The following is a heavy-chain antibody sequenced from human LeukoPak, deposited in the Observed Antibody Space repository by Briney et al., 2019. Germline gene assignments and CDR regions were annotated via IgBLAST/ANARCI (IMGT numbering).Heavy chain of an antibody. CDR1: GGTFSSYA. V-gene: IGHV1-69*05. J-gene: IGHJ4*02. CDR2: IIPIFGTA. CDR3: ARGLRFLEFYFDY. Sequence: EASVKVSCKASGGTFSSYAISWVRQAPGQGLEWMGGIIPIFGTANYAQKFQGRVTMTRDTSTSTVYMELSSLRSEDTAVYYCARGLRFLEFYFDYWGQGTLVTVSS. D-gene: IGHD3-3*01.